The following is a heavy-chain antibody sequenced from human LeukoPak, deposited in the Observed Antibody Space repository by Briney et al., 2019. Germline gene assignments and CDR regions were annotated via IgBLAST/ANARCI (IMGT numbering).Heavy chain of an antibody. CDR3: TRDSYSWY. Sequence: GGSLRLACEASGFTFSSYWMSWVRQAPGKGLEWVANIKQDGSEKYYVDSVKGRFTISRDNAKNSLYLQMNSLKTEDTAVYYCTRDSYSWYWGQGTLVTVSS. CDR1: GFTFSSYW. CDR2: IKQDGSEK. J-gene: IGHJ4*02. V-gene: IGHV3-7*03. D-gene: IGHD5-18*01.